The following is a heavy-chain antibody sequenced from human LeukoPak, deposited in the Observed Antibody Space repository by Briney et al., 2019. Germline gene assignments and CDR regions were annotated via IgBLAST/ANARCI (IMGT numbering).Heavy chain of an antibody. Sequence: GGSLRLSCAASGPTFSNYSMNWVRQAPGKGLEWVSYISSRSETIYHADPVKGRFTISRDNAKNSLYLQMNSLRAEDTAVYYCANSRGTTWGQGTLVTVSS. CDR2: ISSRSETI. J-gene: IGHJ3*01. CDR3: ANSRGTT. D-gene: IGHD3-22*01. CDR1: GPTFSNYS. V-gene: IGHV3-48*01.